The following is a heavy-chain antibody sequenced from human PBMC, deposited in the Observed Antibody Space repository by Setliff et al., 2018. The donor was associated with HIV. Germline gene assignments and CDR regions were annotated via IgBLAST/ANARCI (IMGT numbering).Heavy chain of an antibody. CDR1: GYTFIELS. V-gene: IGHV1-24*01. Sequence: ASVKVSCKVSGYTFIELSRHWVRQAPGKGLEWMGGFDLAEDEITYAQKFQGRVTMTEDTSASTAYMELSSLTSEDTAVYYCAKGGDRAMINFDHWGQGTLVTVSS. D-gene: IGHD5-18*01. J-gene: IGHJ4*02. CDR2: FDLAEDEI. CDR3: AKGGDRAMINFDH.